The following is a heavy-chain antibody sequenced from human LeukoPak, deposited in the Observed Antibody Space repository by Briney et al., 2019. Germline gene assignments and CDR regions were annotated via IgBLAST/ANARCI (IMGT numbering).Heavy chain of an antibody. CDR2: IYYSGST. D-gene: IGHD3-10*01. J-gene: IGHJ4*02. CDR3: ARLRGREGDY. CDR1: GCSISSSSYY. V-gene: IGHV4-39*01. Sequence: SETLSLTCTVSGCSISSSSYYWGWLRQPPGQEVEWIESIYYSGSTYTNPSLKSRVTIFVHTSKNQFSLKLRSVTAADTAVYYCARLRGREGDYWGQGTLVTVSS.